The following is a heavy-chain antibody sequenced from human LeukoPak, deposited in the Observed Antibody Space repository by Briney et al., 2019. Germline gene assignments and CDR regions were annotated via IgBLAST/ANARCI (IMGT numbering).Heavy chain of an antibody. D-gene: IGHD2-2*01. CDR3: ARGVVPTPYYFGY. Sequence: GGSLRLSCAASGFTFSSYSMNWVRQAPGKGLEWVSSISSSSSYIYYADSVKGRFTISRDNAKNSLYLQMNSLRAEDTAVYYCARGVVPTPYYFGYWGQGTLVTVSS. V-gene: IGHV3-21*01. CDR2: ISSSSSYI. J-gene: IGHJ4*02. CDR1: GFTFSSYS.